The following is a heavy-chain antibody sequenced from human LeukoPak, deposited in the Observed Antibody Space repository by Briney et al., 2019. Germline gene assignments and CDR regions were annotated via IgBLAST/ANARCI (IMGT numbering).Heavy chain of an antibody. Sequence: SETLSLTCAVYGGSFSGYHWSWIRQPPGKGLEWIGEINHSGSTNYNPSLKSRVTISVDTSKNQFSLKLSSVTAADTAVYYCASSNHVYYMDVWGKGTTVTVSS. CDR1: GGSFSGYH. J-gene: IGHJ6*03. CDR2: INHSGST. D-gene: IGHD1-14*01. V-gene: IGHV4-34*01. CDR3: ASSNHVYYMDV.